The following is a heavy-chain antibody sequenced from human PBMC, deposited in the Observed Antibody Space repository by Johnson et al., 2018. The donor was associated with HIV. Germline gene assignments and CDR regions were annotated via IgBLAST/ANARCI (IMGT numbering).Heavy chain of an antibody. CDR2: IKSDGSEK. V-gene: IGHV3-7*01. D-gene: IGHD6-19*01. Sequence: EQLVESGGGLVQPGGSLRLSCAATGFTFRTHWMTWVRQAPGKGLEWVASIKSDGSEKKYVDSVKGRFIISRDNAKNSMYLQMRSLRVDDTAVYYCARERVGGWEDARDMWGQGTMVTVSS. CDR3: ARERVGGWEDARDM. CDR1: GFTFRTHW. J-gene: IGHJ3*02.